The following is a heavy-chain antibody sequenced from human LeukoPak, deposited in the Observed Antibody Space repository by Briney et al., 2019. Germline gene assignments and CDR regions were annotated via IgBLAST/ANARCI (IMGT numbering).Heavy chain of an antibody. J-gene: IGHJ4*02. CDR1: GFTVSSNY. CDR3: ARAPAVAGLDYFDY. Sequence: GGSLRLSCAASGFTVSSNYMSWVRQAPGKGLEWFSVIYSGGSTYYADSVKGRFTISRDNSKDTLYLQMNSLRAEDTAVYYCARAPAVAGLDYFDYWGQGTLVTVSS. V-gene: IGHV3-66*01. CDR2: IYSGGST. D-gene: IGHD6-19*01.